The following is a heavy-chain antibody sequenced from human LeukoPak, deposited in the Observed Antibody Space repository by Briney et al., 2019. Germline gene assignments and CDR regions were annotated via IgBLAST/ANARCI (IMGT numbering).Heavy chain of an antibody. CDR3: ARHSGYDILTGYYPWYFDY. D-gene: IGHD3-9*01. V-gene: IGHV4-38-2*01. CDR1: GYSISSGYY. Sequence: SETLSLTCAVSGYSISSGYYWGWIRQPPGQGLEWIGSMHHSGSTDYNPSLKRRVTISVDTSKNQFSLKLRSVTAADTAVYYCARHSGYDILTGYYPWYFDYWGQGTLVTVFS. J-gene: IGHJ4*02. CDR2: MHHSGST.